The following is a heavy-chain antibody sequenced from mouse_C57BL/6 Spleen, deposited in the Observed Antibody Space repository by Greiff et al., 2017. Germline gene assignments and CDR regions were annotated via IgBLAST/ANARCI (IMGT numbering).Heavy chain of an antibody. D-gene: IGHD2-4*01. V-gene: IGHV1-64*01. CDR3: ARNYDYLDY. Sequence: QVQLKQPGAELVQPGASVKLSCKASGYTFTSYWMHWVKQRPGQGLEWIGMIHPTSGSTNYNEKFKSKATLTVDKSSSTAYMQLSSLTSEDSAVYYCARNYDYLDYWGQGTTLTVSS. CDR1: GYTFTSYW. J-gene: IGHJ2*01. CDR2: IHPTSGST.